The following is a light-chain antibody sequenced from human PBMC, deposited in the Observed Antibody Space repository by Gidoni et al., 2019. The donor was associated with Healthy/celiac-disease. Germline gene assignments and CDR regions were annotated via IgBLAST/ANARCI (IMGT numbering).Light chain of an antibody. Sequence: GDRVTITCRASQSISSWLAWYQQKPGKAPKLLIYKASSLESGVPSRFRGSGSGTEFTLTISSLQPDDFATYYCQQYNSYPWTFGQGTKVEIK. V-gene: IGKV1-5*03. CDR3: QQYNSYPWT. CDR2: KAS. J-gene: IGKJ1*01. CDR1: QSISSW.